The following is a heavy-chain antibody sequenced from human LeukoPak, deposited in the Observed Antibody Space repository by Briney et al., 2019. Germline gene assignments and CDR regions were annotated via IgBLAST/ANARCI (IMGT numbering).Heavy chain of an antibody. J-gene: IGHJ4*02. Sequence: HTGGSLRLSCAASGFTFSSYAMSWVRQAPGKGLEWVSGINDSVGSKSHADSVKGRFTISRDNSRNTLYLQMNSLRVEDTAVYYCAKGGNSGNYWGQGTLVTVSS. CDR2: INDSVGSK. D-gene: IGHD4-23*01. CDR1: GFTFSSYA. V-gene: IGHV3-23*01. CDR3: AKGGNSGNY.